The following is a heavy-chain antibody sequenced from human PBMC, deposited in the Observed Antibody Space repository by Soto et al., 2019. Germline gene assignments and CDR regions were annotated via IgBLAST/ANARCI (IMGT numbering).Heavy chain of an antibody. V-gene: IGHV4-34*01. J-gene: IGHJ5*02. CDR2: INHSGST. Sequence: SLTCAVYGGSFSGYYWSWIRQPPGKGLEWIGEINHSGSTNYNPSLKSRVTISVDTSKNQFSLKLSSVTAADTAVYYCATQEVGGSYVYTFDPWGKETLVTVPS. CDR1: GGSFSGYY. CDR3: ATQEVGGSYVYTFDP. D-gene: IGHD1-26*01.